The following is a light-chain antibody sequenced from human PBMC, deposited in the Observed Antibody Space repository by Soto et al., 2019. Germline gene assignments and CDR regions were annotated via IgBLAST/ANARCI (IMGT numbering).Light chain of an antibody. CDR1: QSVSSY. V-gene: IGKV3-20*01. J-gene: IGKJ1*01. Sequence: EIILTQSPVTLSVSPWERATLSCRASQSVSSYLAWYQQKPGQAPRLLIYDASSRATGIPDRFSGSGSGTDFTLTISRLEPEDFAVYYCQQYGTSPRTFGQGTKVDIK. CDR3: QQYGTSPRT. CDR2: DAS.